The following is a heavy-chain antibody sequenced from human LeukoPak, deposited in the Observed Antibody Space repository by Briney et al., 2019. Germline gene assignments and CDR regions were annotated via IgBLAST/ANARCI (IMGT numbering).Heavy chain of an antibody. CDR1: GFLLSSYP. CDR2: ISGTAENT. J-gene: IGHJ4*02. CDR3: ANHRGGF. V-gene: IGHV3-23*01. D-gene: IGHD3-10*01. Sequence: GGSLRLSCAASGFLLSSYPMSWVRQAPGKGLELVPPISGTAENTNYADSVKGRFSIYRDNFRDTVHLQMNSLRPVVTGVYYCANHRGGFWGQGTLVTGSS.